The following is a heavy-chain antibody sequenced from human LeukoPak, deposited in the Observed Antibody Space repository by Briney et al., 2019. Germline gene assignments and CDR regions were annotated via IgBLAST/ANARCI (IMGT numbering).Heavy chain of an antibody. CDR2: IWYDGSNK. CDR1: GFTFSSYG. J-gene: IGHJ4*02. V-gene: IGHV3-33*01. D-gene: IGHD2-2*01. Sequence: GGSLRLSCAASGFTFSSYGMHWVRQAPGKGLEWVAVIWYDGSNKYYADSVKGRFTISRDNSNNTLYLQMNSLRAEDTAVYYCARASVPTALDPFDYWGQGTLVTVSS. CDR3: ARASVPTALDPFDY.